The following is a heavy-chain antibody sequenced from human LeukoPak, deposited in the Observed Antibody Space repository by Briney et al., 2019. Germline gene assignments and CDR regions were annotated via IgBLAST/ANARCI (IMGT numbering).Heavy chain of an antibody. J-gene: IGHJ6*03. D-gene: IGHD3-10*01. Sequence: GGSLRLSCAASGFTVSSNYMSWVRQAPGKGLEWVSVIYSGGSTYYADSVKGRFIISRDNSKNTLYLQMNSLRAEDTAVYYCARDGGYYYGSGSYLDVWGKGTTVTVSS. V-gene: IGHV3-53*01. CDR1: GFTVSSNY. CDR2: IYSGGST. CDR3: ARDGGYYYGSGSYLDV.